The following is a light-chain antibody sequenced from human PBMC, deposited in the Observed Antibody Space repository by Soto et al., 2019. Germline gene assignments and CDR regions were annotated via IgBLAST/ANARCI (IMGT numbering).Light chain of an antibody. CDR2: AAT. CDR1: QVIKNY. J-gene: IGKJ2*01. Sequence: DIQLTQSPSFLSASVVDRVTVTCRASQVIKNYLAWYQQNPGKAPKLLIYAATTLQLGVPSRFSGSRSGTDFTLTINSLQPEDVAQYFCQHLDGDSPYTCGQGTKLDI. V-gene: IGKV1-9*01. CDR3: QHLDGDSPYT.